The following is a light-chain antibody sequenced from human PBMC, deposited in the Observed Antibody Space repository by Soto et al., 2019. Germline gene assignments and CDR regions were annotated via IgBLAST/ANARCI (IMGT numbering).Light chain of an antibody. Sequence: QSVLTQPRSVSGSPGQSVTISCTGTSSDVGGYNYVSWYQQYPGKAPKVMIYAVTRRPSGVPDRIPGSKSGNTASLTISGLQAEDEADYYCCSYAGSYTHYVFGTGTKVTV. CDR3: CSYAGSYTHYV. J-gene: IGLJ1*01. CDR1: SSDVGGYNY. V-gene: IGLV2-11*01. CDR2: AVT.